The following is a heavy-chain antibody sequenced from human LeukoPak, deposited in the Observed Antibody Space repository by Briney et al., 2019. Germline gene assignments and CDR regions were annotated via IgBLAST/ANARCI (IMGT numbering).Heavy chain of an antibody. CDR1: GGSISSYY. CDR3: ARGGYYGSGNDFRFDP. J-gene: IGHJ5*02. CDR2: IYYSGST. Sequence: SETLSLTCAVSGGSISSYYWSWIRQPPGKGLEWIGYIYYSGSTNYNPSLKSRVTISVDTSKNQFSLKLSSVTAADTAVYYCARGGYYGSGNDFRFDPWGQGTLVTVSS. D-gene: IGHD3-10*01. V-gene: IGHV4-59*01.